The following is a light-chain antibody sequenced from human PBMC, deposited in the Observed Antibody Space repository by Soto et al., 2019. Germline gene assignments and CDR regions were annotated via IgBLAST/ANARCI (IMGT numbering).Light chain of an antibody. V-gene: IGLV2-23*02. Sequence: QSALTQPASVSGSPGQSITISCTGTSSDVGSYNRVSWYQQHPGKAPKLMIYEVSKRPSGVSNRFSGSKSVNTASLTISGLQAEDEADYYCCSYAGSSTPYVFGTGTKLTVL. J-gene: IGLJ1*01. CDR2: EVS. CDR3: CSYAGSSTPYV. CDR1: SSDVGSYNR.